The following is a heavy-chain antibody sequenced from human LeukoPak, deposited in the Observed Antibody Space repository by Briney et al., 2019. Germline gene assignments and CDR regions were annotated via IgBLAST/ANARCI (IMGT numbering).Heavy chain of an antibody. CDR2: IYYSGST. Sequence: SETLSLTCTVSGGSISSSSYYWGWVRQPPGKGLEGVGYIYYSGSTNYNPSRESRVTISVDTPTTQFSLKLSSVTAADTAVYYCARHSGVTYYYDSSGYYHDDYFDYWGQGTLVTVSS. J-gene: IGHJ4*02. CDR1: GGSISSSSYY. D-gene: IGHD3-22*01. V-gene: IGHV4-61*05. CDR3: ARHSGVTYYYDSSGYYHDDYFDY.